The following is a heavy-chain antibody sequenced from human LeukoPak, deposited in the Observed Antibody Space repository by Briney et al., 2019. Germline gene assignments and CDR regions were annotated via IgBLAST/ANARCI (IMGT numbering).Heavy chain of an antibody. D-gene: IGHD2-2*01. CDR3: ARNLCGGSSTSCYENYFDY. V-gene: IGHV1-69*13. CDR1: GGTFSSYA. Sequence: ASVKVSCKASGGTFSSYAISWVRQAPGQGLEWMGGIIPIFGTANYAQKFQGRVTITADESTSTAYMELSSLRSEDTAVYYCARNLCGGSSTSCYENYFDYWGQGTLVTVSS. J-gene: IGHJ4*02. CDR2: IIPIFGTA.